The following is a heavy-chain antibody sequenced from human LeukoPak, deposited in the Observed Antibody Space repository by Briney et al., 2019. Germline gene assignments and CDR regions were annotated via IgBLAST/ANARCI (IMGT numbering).Heavy chain of an antibody. CDR3: ARGFLAAGGFDY. D-gene: IGHD2-15*01. CDR1: GDGVSSNSAG. V-gene: IGHV6-1*01. J-gene: IGHJ4*02. CDR2: TYYRSKWNN. Sequence: SQTLSLTCAVSGDGVSSNSAGWNWVRQSPSRGLEWLGRTYYRSKWNNDYAVSVKSRITINPDTSKNQFSLQLNSVTPEDTAVYYCARGFLAAGGFDYWGQGSLVTVSS.